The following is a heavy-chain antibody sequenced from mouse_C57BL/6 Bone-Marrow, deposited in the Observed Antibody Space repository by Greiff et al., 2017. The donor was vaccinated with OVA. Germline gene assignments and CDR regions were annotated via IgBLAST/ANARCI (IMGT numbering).Heavy chain of an antibody. J-gene: IGHJ3*01. Sequence: EVKLMESGAGLVKPGGSLKLSCAASGFTFSSYAMSWVRQTPEKRLEWVAYISSGGDYIYYADTVKGRFTISRDNARNTLYLQMSSLKSEDTAMYYCTRQLRLRVFAYWGQVTLVTVSA. CDR3: TRQLRLRVFAY. CDR1: GFTFSSYA. CDR2: ISSGGDYI. V-gene: IGHV5-9-1*02. D-gene: IGHD3-2*02.